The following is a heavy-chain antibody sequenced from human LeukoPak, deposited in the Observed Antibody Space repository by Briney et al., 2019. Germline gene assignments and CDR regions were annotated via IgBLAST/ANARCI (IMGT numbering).Heavy chain of an antibody. Sequence: PSQTLSLTCTVSGGSISSGGYYWSWIRQHPGKGLEWIGYIYYSGSTYYNPSLKSRVTISVDTSKNQFSLKLSSVTAADTAVYYCARESRLRYGDQFFDYWGQGTLVTVSS. CDR3: ARESRLRYGDQFFDY. CDR2: IYYSGST. V-gene: IGHV4-31*03. J-gene: IGHJ4*02. CDR1: GGSISSGGYY. D-gene: IGHD4-17*01.